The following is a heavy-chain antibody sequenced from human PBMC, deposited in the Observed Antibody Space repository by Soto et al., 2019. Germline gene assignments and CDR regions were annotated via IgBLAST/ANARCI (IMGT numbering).Heavy chain of an antibody. CDR2: IYYSGST. Sequence: QVQLQESGPGLVKPSQTLSLTCTVSGGSISSGGYYWSWIHQHPGKGLEWIGYIYYSGSTYYNPSLKSRVTISVDTSKNQFSLKLSSVTAADTAVYFCARSRHVLRFFEWLSFFDYWGQGTLVTVSS. CDR1: GGSISSGGYY. V-gene: IGHV4-31*03. D-gene: IGHD3-3*01. J-gene: IGHJ4*02. CDR3: ARSRHVLRFFEWLSFFDY.